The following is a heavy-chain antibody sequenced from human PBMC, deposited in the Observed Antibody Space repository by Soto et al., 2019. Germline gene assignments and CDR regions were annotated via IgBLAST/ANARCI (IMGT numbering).Heavy chain of an antibody. CDR1: GGTFSTYS. V-gene: IGHV1-69*02. CDR3: ARAVAVPADFDY. D-gene: IGHD6-19*01. CDR2: IIPMLGIA. J-gene: IGHJ4*02. Sequence: SVKVSCKDSGGTFSTYSMFWVRQAPGQGLEWMGRIIPMLGIANYAQKFQGRVTITADKSTGTAYMELSSLRSEDTAVYYCARAVAVPADFDYWGQGTLVTVSS.